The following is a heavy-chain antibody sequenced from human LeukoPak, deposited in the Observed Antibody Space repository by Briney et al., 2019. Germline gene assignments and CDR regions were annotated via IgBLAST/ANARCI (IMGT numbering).Heavy chain of an antibody. V-gene: IGHV3-21*04. CDR3: AKARGASLSAFDV. CDR2: ISSSSSYI. Sequence: GGSLRLSCAASGFTFSSYSMNWVRQAPGKGLEWVSSISSSSSYIYYADSVKGRFTISRDNANNALYLQMSSLRAEDTATYYCAKARGASLSAFDVWGQGRMVTVSS. CDR1: GFTFSSYS. D-gene: IGHD3-10*01. J-gene: IGHJ3*01.